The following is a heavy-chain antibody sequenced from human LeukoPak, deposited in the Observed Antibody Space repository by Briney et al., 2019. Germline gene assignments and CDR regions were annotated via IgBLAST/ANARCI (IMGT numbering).Heavy chain of an antibody. J-gene: IGHJ5*02. D-gene: IGHD5-24*01. V-gene: IGHV1-18*01. CDR1: GNAFSSYG. Sequence: ASVKVSCKASGNAFSSYGVTWVRQAPGQGLEWMGWISAYNGNTNYAQKLQGRVTMTTDTSTSTAYMELRSLRSDDTAVYYCARGLNYGGNWFDPWGQGTLVTVSS. CDR3: ARGLNYGGNWFDP. CDR2: ISAYNGNT.